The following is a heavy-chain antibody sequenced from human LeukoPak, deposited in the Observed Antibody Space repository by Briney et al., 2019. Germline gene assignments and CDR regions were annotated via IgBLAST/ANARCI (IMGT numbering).Heavy chain of an antibody. D-gene: IGHD2-15*01. Sequence: GGSLRLSCAASGFTFSSYSMNWVRQAPGKGLEWVSSISSSSSYIYYADSVKGRFTISRDNAKNSLYLQMNSLRAEDTAVYYCARTPNYCSGGSCYSIDYWGQGTLVTVSS. J-gene: IGHJ4*02. V-gene: IGHV3-21*01. CDR3: ARTPNYCSGGSCYSIDY. CDR1: GFTFSSYS. CDR2: ISSSSSYI.